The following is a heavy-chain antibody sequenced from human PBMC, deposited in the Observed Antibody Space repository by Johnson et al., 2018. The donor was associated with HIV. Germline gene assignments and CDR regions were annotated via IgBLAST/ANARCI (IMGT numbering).Heavy chain of an antibody. CDR2: ISYAGSHK. V-gene: IGHV3-30*04. CDR1: GFTFSSNA. J-gene: IGHJ3*02. CDR3: GWQLAGWNDAFDI. Sequence: QVQLVESGGGVVQPGRSLRLSCAASGFTFSSNAMHWVRQAPGKGLEWVAVISYAGSHKYYADSVKGRFTISRDNSKNTLYLQMNSLRAEDTAVYYCGWQLAGWNDAFDIWGQGTMVTVSS. D-gene: IGHD6-6*01.